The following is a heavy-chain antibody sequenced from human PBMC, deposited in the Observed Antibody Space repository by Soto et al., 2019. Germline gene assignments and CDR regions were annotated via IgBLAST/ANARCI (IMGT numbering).Heavy chain of an antibody. CDR3: ARDHRGYCSGGSCYRYFDY. Sequence: QVQLQESGPGLVKPSQTLSLTCTVSGGSISSGGYYWSWIRQHPGKGLEWIGYIYYSGRTYYNPSLMHRVTISVDTSKNQYSLKLSSVTAADTAVYYCARDHRGYCSGGSCYRYFDYWGQGTLVTVSS. D-gene: IGHD2-15*01. CDR2: IYYSGRT. CDR1: GGSISSGGYY. J-gene: IGHJ4*02. V-gene: IGHV4-31*03.